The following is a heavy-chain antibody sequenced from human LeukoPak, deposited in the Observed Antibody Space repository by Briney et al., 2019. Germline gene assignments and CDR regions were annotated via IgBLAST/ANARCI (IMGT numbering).Heavy chain of an antibody. V-gene: IGHV7-4-1*02. CDR1: GYTFTSYG. CDR3: ARDSWDYDDSSGYYQNY. Sequence: ASVKVSCKASGYTFTSYGISWVRQAPGQGLEWMGWINTNTGKPMYAQGFTGRFVFSLDTSVSTAYLQITSLKAEDTALYYCARDSWDYDDSSGYYQNYWGQGTLVTVSS. J-gene: IGHJ4*02. D-gene: IGHD3-22*01. CDR2: INTNTGKP.